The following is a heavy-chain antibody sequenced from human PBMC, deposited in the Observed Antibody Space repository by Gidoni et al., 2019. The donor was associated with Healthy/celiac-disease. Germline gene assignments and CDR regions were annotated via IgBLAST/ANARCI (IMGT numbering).Heavy chain of an antibody. CDR2: ISYDGSNK. CDR3: AREVNVGVYYDSSGPNSYYFDY. D-gene: IGHD3-22*01. Sequence: QVQLVESGGGVVQPGRSLRPSCPASGFPFSSYATPWVRQAPGKGLEWVAVISYDGSNKYYADSVKGRFTISRDNSKNTLYLQMNSLRAEDTAVYYCAREVNVGVYYDSSGPNSYYFDYWGQGTLVTVSS. CDR1: GFPFSSYA. V-gene: IGHV3-30-3*01. J-gene: IGHJ4*02.